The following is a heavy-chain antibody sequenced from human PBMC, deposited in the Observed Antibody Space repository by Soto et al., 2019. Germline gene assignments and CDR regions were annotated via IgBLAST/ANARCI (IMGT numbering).Heavy chain of an antibody. CDR3: PRFLKYCSSTSCYGGNWFDP. J-gene: IGHJ5*02. V-gene: IGHV4-34*01. D-gene: IGHD2-2*01. CDR2: INHSGST. CDR1: GGSFSGYY. Sequence: PSETLSLTCAVYGGSFSGYYWSWIRQPPGKGLEWIGEINHSGSTNYNPSLKSRVTISVDTSKNQFSLKLSSVTAADTAVYYCPRFLKYCSSTSCYGGNWFDPWGQGTLVTVSS.